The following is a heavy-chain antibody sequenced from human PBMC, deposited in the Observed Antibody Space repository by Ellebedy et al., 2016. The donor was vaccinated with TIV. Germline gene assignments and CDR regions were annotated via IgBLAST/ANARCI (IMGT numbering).Heavy chain of an antibody. J-gene: IGHJ4*02. CDR3: ARDGYTTAFDY. CDR1: GYTFTGYY. D-gene: IGHD5-24*01. V-gene: IGHV1-2*04. CDR2: INPNSGGT. Sequence: ASVKVSCKASGYTFTGYYMHWVRQAPGQGLEWMGWINPNSGGTSYAQKFQGWVTMTRDTSISTAYMELSRLRSDDTAVYYCARDGYTTAFDYWGQGTLVTVSS.